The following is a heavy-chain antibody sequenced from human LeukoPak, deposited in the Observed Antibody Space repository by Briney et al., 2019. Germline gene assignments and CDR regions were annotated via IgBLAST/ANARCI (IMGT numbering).Heavy chain of an antibody. CDR1: GYTFTGYW. D-gene: IGHD2/OR15-2a*01. CDR2: ISPSGGST. J-gene: IGHJ3*02. Sequence: GASVKVSCKAFGYTFTGYWMHWVRQAPGQGPEWMGVISPSGGSTIYAQKFKGRVTLTRDMSTSTDYLELSSLRSDDTAVYYCARERRGIDRAFDIWGQGTMVTVSS. V-gene: IGHV1-46*01. CDR3: ARERRGIDRAFDI.